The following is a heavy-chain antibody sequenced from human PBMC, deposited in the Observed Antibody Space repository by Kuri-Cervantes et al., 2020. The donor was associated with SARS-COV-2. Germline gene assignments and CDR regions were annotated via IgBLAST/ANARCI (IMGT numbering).Heavy chain of an antibody. CDR1: GGTFSSYA. V-gene: IGHV1-69*05. J-gene: IGHJ5*02. CDR3: ARGRYYDFRSDPSWFDP. D-gene: IGHD3-3*01. CDR2: IIPIFGTA. Sequence: SVKVSCKASGGTFSSYAISWVRQAPGQGLEWMGGIIPIFGTANYAQKFQGRVTITRDTSASIAYMELSSLRSEDTAVYYCARGRYYDFRSDPSWFDPWGQGTLVTVSS.